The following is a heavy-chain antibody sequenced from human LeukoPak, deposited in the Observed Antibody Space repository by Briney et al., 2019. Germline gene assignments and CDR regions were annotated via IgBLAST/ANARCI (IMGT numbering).Heavy chain of an antibody. V-gene: IGHV3-21*01. J-gene: IGHJ4*02. Sequence: GGSLRLSCAASGLTVSSNYMSWVRQAPGKGLEWVSSISSSSSYIYYADSVKGRFTISRDNAKNSLYLQMNSLRAEDTAVYYCARRGSGYTEPIDYWGQGTLVTVSS. CDR1: GLTVSSNY. CDR2: ISSSSSYI. CDR3: ARRGSGYTEPIDY. D-gene: IGHD5-12*01.